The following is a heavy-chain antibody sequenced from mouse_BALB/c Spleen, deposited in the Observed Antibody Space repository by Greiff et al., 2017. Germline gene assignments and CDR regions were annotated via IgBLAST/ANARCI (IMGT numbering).Heavy chain of an antibody. V-gene: IGHV3-8*02. Sequence: EVKLLESGPSLVKPSQTLSLTCSVTGDSITSGYWNWVRKFPGHKLEYMGYISYSGSTYYNPSLKSRISITRDTSKNQYYLQLNSVTTEDTATYYCARCYGSSFWYFDVWGAGTTVTVSS. J-gene: IGHJ1*01. CDR3: ARCYGSSFWYFDV. CDR2: ISYSGST. D-gene: IGHD1-1*01. CDR1: GDSITSGY.